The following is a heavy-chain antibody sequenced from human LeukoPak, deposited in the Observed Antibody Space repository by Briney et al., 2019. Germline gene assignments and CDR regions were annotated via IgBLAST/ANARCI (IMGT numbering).Heavy chain of an antibody. V-gene: IGHV4-59*01. CDR1: GGSISSYY. CDR3: ARDLYGDYVEGPAGY. D-gene: IGHD4-17*01. CDR2: IYYSGST. J-gene: IGHJ4*02. Sequence: TSETPSLTCTVSGGSISSYYWSWIRQPPGKGLEWIGYIYYSGSTNYNPSLKSRVTISVDTSKNQFSLKLSSVTAADTAVYYCARDLYGDYVEGPAGYWGQGTLVTVSS.